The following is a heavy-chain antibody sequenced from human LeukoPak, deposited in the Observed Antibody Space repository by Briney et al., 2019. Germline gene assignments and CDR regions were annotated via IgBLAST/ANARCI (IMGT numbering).Heavy chain of an antibody. CDR1: GFTFSSYE. CDR2: ISSSGSTI. Sequence: PGGSLRLSCAASGFTFSSYEMNWVRQAPGKGLEWVSYISSSGSTIYYADSVKGRFTISRDNAKNSLYLQMNSLRAEDTAVYYCARPDNYGDYYYYYYMDVWGKGTTVTVSS. V-gene: IGHV3-48*03. CDR3: ARPDNYGDYYYYYYMDV. J-gene: IGHJ6*03. D-gene: IGHD4-17*01.